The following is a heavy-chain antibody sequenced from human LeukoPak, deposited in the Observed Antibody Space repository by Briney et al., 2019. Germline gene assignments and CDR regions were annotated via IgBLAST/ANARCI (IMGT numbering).Heavy chain of an antibody. V-gene: IGHV3-23*01. CDR2: ISGSGGST. CDR3: AKSVLWFGERFDY. Sequence: PGGSLTLSCAASGFSVSSYDMSWVRQAPGKGLEWVSAISGSGGSTYYADSVNGRFAISRDNSKNTLYLQMNSLRAEDTAVYYCAKSVLWFGERFDYWGQGTLVTVSS. J-gene: IGHJ4*02. D-gene: IGHD3-10*01. CDR1: GFSVSSYD.